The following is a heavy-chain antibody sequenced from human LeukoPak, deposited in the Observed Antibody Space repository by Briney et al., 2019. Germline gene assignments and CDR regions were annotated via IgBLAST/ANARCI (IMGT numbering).Heavy chain of an antibody. CDR3: AKALSYYYDSSDAFDI. CDR1: GFTFSSYA. D-gene: IGHD3-22*01. CDR2: ISGSGGST. Sequence: GGSLRLSCAASGFTFSSYAMSWVRQAPGKGLEWVSAISGSGGSTYYADSVKGRFTISRDNSKNTLYLQMNSLRAEDTAVYYCAKALSYYYDSSDAFDIWGQGTMVTVS. V-gene: IGHV3-23*01. J-gene: IGHJ3*02.